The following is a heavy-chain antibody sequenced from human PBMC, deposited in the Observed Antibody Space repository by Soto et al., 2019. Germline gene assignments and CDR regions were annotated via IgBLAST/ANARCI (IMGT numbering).Heavy chain of an antibody. CDR2: IYHSGST. CDR1: GGSISSGGYS. Sequence: SETLSLTCTVSGGSISSGGYSWSWIRQPPGKGLEWIGYIYHSGSTYYNPSLKSRVTISVDRSKNQFSLKLSSVTAADTAVYYCARAEGGIFDYWGQGTLVTVSS. J-gene: IGHJ4*02. V-gene: IGHV4-30-2*01. CDR3: ARAEGGIFDY.